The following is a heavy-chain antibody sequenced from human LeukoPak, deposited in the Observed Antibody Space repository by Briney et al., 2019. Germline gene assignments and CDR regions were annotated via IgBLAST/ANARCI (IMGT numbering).Heavy chain of an antibody. D-gene: IGHD3-3*01. J-gene: IGHJ4*02. Sequence: AGGSLRLSCAASGFTVSSNYMSWVRLAPGKGLEWVSVIYSGGSTYYADSVKGRFTISRDNSKNTLYLQMNSLRAEDTAVYYCARVLGPYYFDYWGQGTLVTVSS. CDR1: GFTVSSNY. V-gene: IGHV3-66*01. CDR2: IYSGGST. CDR3: ARVLGPYYFDY.